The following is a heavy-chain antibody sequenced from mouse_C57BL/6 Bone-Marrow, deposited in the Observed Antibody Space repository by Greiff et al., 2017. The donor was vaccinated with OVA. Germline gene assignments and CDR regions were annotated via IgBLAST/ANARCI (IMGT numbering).Heavy chain of an antibody. D-gene: IGHD1-1*01. CDR1: GYTFTNYW. Sequence: QVQLKQPGAELVRPGTSVKLSCKASGYTFTNYWMHWVKQRPGQGLEWIGVIAPSDSYINYNQKFKGRATLTVDTSSSTAYMHLSSLTSEDSAVYYCAHYCSRLYLHYWGQGTSLTVSS. CDR3: AHYCSRLYLHY. J-gene: IGHJ2*02. V-gene: IGHV1-59*01. CDR2: IAPSDSYI.